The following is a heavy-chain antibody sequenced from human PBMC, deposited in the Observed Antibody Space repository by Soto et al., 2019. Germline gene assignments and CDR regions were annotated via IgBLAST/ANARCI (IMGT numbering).Heavy chain of an antibody. Sequence: QVQLVQSGAEVKKPGASVKVSCKASGYTFTSYGISWVRQAPGQGLEWMGWISAYNGNTNYAQKLQGRVTMTTDTSPSTAYMELRSLRSADTAVYYCASNYLYYYGSGNTNYYGMDVWGQGTTVTVSS. J-gene: IGHJ6*02. CDR2: ISAYNGNT. D-gene: IGHD3-10*01. CDR3: ASNYLYYYGSGNTNYYGMDV. CDR1: GYTFTSYG. V-gene: IGHV1-18*01.